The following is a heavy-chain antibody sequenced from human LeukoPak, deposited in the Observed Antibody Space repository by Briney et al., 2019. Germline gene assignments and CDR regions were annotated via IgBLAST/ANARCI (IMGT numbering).Heavy chain of an antibody. V-gene: IGHV1-2*02. CDR2: INPNSGGT. CDR3: ARTKPPCTSCLLLDY. CDR1: GYTFTSYG. J-gene: IGHJ4*02. D-gene: IGHD2-2*01. Sequence: ASVKVSCKASGYTFTSYGISWVRQAPGQGLEWMGWINPNSGGTNYAPKFQGLVTMSSDASITTAYMELNRLISADTAVYYCARTKPPCTSCLLLDYWGQGTLVTVSS.